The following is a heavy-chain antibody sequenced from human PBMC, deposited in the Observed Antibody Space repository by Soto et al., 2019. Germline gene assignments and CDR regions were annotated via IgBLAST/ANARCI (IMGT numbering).Heavy chain of an antibody. CDR3: ARGDPGSLRNWFDP. V-gene: IGHV4-38-2*01. CDR1: GYSISSGYY. D-gene: IGHD3-10*01. Sequence: PSETRSLTCAVSGYSISSGYYWGWIRQPPGKGLEWIGSIYHSGSTYYNPSLKSRVTISVDTSKNQFSLKLSSVTAADTAVYYCARGDPGSLRNWFDPWGQG. CDR2: IYHSGST. J-gene: IGHJ5*02.